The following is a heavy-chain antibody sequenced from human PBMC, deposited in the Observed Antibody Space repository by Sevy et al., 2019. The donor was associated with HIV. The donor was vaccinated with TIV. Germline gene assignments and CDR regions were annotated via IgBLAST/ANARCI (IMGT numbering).Heavy chain of an antibody. Sequence: GGSLRLSCAASGFTFSSYAMSWVRQAPGKGLEWVSAISGSGGSTYYADSGKGRFTISRDNSKNTLYLQMNSLRAEETAVYYCAKDLKDYVSSGYDAFDIWGQGTMVTVSS. CDR2: ISGSGGST. CDR1: GFTFSSYA. CDR3: AKDLKDYVSSGYDAFDI. J-gene: IGHJ3*02. D-gene: IGHD3-22*01. V-gene: IGHV3-23*01.